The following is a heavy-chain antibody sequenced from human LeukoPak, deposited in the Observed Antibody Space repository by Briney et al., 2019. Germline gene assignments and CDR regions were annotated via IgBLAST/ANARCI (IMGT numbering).Heavy chain of an antibody. CDR2: INHSGST. CDR1: GGSFSGYY. V-gene: IGHV4-34*01. CDR3: ARGPRHCSSTSCAPLFDY. Sequence: SETLSLTCAVYGGSFSGYYWSWIRQPPGKGLEWIGEINHSGSTNYNPSLKSRVTISVDTSKNQFSLKLSSVTAADTAVYYCARGPRHCSSTSCAPLFDYWGQGTLVTVSS. J-gene: IGHJ4*02. D-gene: IGHD2-2*01.